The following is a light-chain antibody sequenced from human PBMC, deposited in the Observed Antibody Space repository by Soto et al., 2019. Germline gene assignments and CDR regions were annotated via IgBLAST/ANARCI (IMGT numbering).Light chain of an antibody. CDR3: QQYKA. V-gene: IGKV3-20*01. J-gene: IGKJ1*01. CDR2: GAS. Sequence: EIVLTQSPGTLSLSPGERATLSCRASQTVSSSYLAWYQQKPGQAPRLLIYGASSRATGIPDRFSGSGSGTDFSLTISRLEPEDFATYYCQQYKAFGQGTKVEIK. CDR1: QTVSSSY.